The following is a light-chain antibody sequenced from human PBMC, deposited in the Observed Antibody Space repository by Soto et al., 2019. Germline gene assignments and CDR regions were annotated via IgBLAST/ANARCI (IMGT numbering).Light chain of an antibody. J-gene: IGKJ1*01. CDR1: QSVSSY. V-gene: IGKV3-11*01. CDR2: DAS. Sequence: EIVLTQSPATLSLSPGERATLSCRASQSVSSYLAWYQQKPGQAPRLLIYDASNRATGIPARFSGSGSGTDFTLTISSLEPEDFTVYYCQQRSNWPLARTCGQGTKVDIK. CDR3: QQRSNWPLART.